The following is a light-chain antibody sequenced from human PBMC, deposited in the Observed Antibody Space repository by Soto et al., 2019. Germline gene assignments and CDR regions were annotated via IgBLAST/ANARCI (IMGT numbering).Light chain of an antibody. CDR1: RSNVGSNF. Sequence: QSVLTQPPSASGTPGQRVTISCSGSRSNVGSNFVYWFQQFPGTAPKLLISRNNERPSGVPDRFSGSKSGTSASLAISGPRSEDEADYYCAAWDGSSWVFGGGTKVTVL. CDR3: AAWDGSSWV. CDR2: RNN. J-gene: IGLJ3*02. V-gene: IGLV1-47*01.